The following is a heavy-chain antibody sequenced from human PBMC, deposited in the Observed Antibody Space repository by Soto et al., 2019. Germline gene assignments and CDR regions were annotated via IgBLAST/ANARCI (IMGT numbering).Heavy chain of an antibody. CDR2: IYYSGST. J-gene: IGHJ4*02. Sequence: LEILSITCTVSGGSIISGGYYWSWIRQHPGKGLEWIGYIYYSGSTNDNPSLKSRFTLSIATSKTHFSLKLSSVTAADTAVYYCARLVQAGQLVPFDCWGLGTLVTVSS. CDR1: GGSIISGGYY. V-gene: IGHV4-61*03. D-gene: IGHD6-6*01. CDR3: ARLVQAGQLVPFDC.